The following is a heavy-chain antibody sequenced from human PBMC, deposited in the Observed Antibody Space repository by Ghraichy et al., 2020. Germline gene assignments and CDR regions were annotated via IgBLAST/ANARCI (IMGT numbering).Heavy chain of an antibody. J-gene: IGHJ6*02. Sequence: GESLNISCAASGFTFSDYYMSWIRQAPGKGLEWVSYISSSGSTIYYADSVKGRFTISRDNAKNSLYLQMNSLRAEDTAVYYCARAGSGGYDFEDFISAYYYGMDVWGQGTTVTVSS. V-gene: IGHV3-11*01. CDR3: ARAGSGGYDFEDFISAYYYGMDV. D-gene: IGHD5-12*01. CDR1: GFTFSDYY. CDR2: ISSSGSTI.